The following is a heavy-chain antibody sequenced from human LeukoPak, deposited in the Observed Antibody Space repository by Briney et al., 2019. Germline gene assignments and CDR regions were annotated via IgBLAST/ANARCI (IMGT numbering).Heavy chain of an antibody. V-gene: IGHV4-38-2*02. D-gene: IGHD1-26*01. CDR3: ARGLGATSYFDY. CDR1: GYSISSGYY. Sequence: SETLSLTCTVPGYSISSGYYWGWIRQPPGKGLEWIGSIYHSGSTYYNPSLKSRVTISVDTSKNQFSLKLSSVTAADTAVYYCARGLGATSYFDYWGQGTLVTVSS. CDR2: IYHSGST. J-gene: IGHJ4*02.